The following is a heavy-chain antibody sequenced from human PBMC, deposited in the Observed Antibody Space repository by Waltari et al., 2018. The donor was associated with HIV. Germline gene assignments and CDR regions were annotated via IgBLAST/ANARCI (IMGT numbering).Heavy chain of an antibody. CDR3: AKATGRRSGPFDS. CDR1: GFKFSSYG. Sequence: QVQLVESGGGVVQPGRSLSLSCTASGFKFSSYGMHWVRQVPGKGRGWVAVIRDDGSEQNYAESAKGLFNIPRENAKNTLSLQMDSLRVDDTALYYFAKATGRRSGPFDSWGQGTLVTGSS. CDR2: IRDDGSEQ. J-gene: IGHJ4*02. D-gene: IGHD3-10*01. V-gene: IGHV3-33*08.